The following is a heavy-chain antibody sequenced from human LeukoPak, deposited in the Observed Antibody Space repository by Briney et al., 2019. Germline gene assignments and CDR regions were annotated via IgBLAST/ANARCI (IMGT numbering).Heavy chain of an antibody. CDR2: ISYDGSNK. V-gene: IGHV3-30-3*01. D-gene: IGHD3-22*01. CDR3: ARVEEDSSGYPDY. J-gene: IGHJ4*02. Sequence: HWVRQAXXXXLEWVAVISYDGSNKYYADSVKGRFTISRDNSKNTLYLQMNSLRAEDTAVYYCARVEEDSSGYPDYWGQGTLVTVSS.